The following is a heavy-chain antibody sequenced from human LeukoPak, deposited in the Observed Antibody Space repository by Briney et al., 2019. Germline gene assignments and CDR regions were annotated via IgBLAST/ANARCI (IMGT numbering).Heavy chain of an antibody. CDR3: VRLRRNSDSSGYYYYYDS. CDR1: EFSFKSYS. Sequence: GGSLRLSCAASEFSFKSYSFNWVRQAPGKGLEWVSSINKGSTHMYYADSVKGRFTVSRDDAQNSLYLQMNSLSAKDTALYYCVRLRRNSDSSGYYYYYDSWGRGTQVTVSS. J-gene: IGHJ4*02. V-gene: IGHV3-21*01. D-gene: IGHD3-22*01. CDR2: INKGSTHM.